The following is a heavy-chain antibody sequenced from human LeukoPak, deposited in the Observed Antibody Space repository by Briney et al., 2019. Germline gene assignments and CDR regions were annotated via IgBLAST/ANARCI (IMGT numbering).Heavy chain of an antibody. D-gene: IGHD1-26*01. J-gene: IGHJ4*02. V-gene: IGHV3-21*01. Sequence: GGSLRLSCAASEFTFSSYSMNWVRQAPGKGLEWVSSISSSSSYIYYADSVEGRFTISRDNAKNSLYLQMNSLRAEDTAVYYCARDLVGATLDYWGQGTLVTVSS. CDR3: ARDLVGATLDY. CDR1: EFTFSSYS. CDR2: ISSSSSYI.